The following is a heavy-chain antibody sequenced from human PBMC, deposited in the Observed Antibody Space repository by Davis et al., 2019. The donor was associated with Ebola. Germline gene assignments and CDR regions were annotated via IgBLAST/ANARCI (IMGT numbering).Heavy chain of an antibody. Sequence: PGGSLRLSCAASGFTFSDYYMSWIRQAPGKGLEWVSYISSSNSYTIYADSVKGRFTISRDNAKNSLYLQMNSLRAEDTAVYYCASPVGHITMVQGVTWGQGTLVTVSS. D-gene: IGHD3-10*01. CDR3: ASPVGHITMVQGVT. CDR1: GFTFSDYY. V-gene: IGHV3-11*06. CDR2: ISSSNSYT. J-gene: IGHJ5*02.